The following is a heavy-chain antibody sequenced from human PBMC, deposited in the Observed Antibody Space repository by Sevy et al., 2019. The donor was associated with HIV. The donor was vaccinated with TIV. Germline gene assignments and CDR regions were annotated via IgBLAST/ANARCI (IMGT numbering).Heavy chain of an antibody. CDR1: GFTFSSYW. J-gene: IGHJ3*02. D-gene: IGHD3-16*02. Sequence: GGSLRLSCAASGFTFSSYWMSWVRQAPGKGLEWVANIKQDGSEKYYVDSVKGRFTISRDNAKNSLYLQMNSLRAEDTAVYYCAREPYSDYVWGSYPIGAFDIWGQGTMVTVSS. V-gene: IGHV3-7*01. CDR2: IKQDGSEK. CDR3: AREPYSDYVWGSYPIGAFDI.